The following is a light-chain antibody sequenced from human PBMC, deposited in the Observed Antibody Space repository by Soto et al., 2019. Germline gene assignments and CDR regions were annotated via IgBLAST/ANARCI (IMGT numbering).Light chain of an antibody. CDR2: GAS. CDR1: QTISPN. V-gene: IGKV3-15*01. J-gene: IGKJ1*01. CDR3: QDYSDWPTWT. Sequence: VVTQSRTSGSVGPVERASLSCRVSQTISPNLAWYQQKPGQAPRLLIYGASTRAAGIPARFSGSGSGTEFTLIISSLQSEHFAVYYCQDYSDWPTWTFGQGTKVDIK.